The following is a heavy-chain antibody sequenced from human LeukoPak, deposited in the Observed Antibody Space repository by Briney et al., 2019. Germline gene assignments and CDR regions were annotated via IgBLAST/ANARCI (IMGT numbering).Heavy chain of an antibody. J-gene: IGHJ4*02. CDR3: ARRLYYDYVWGSYLRPLSPPPFDY. V-gene: IGHV1-69*01. CDR1: GGTFSSYA. Sequence: GSSVKDSCKASGGTFSSYAISWVRQAPGQGLEWMGGIIPIFGTANYAQKFQGRVTITADESTSTAYMELSSLRSEDTAVYYCARRLYYDYVWGSYLRPLSPPPFDYWGQGTLVTVSS. CDR2: IIPIFGTA. D-gene: IGHD3-16*02.